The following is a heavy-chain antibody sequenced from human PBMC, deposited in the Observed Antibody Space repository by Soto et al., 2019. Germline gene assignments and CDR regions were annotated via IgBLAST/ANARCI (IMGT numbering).Heavy chain of an antibody. D-gene: IGHD3-22*01. CDR3: ATLYYYDSSGYFDY. V-gene: IGHV3-23*01. CDR2: ISGSGGST. CDR1: GFTFSSYA. Sequence: GGSLRLSCAASGFTFSSYAMSWVRQAPGKGLEWVSAISGSGGSTYYADSVKGRFTISRDNSKNTLYLQMNSLRAEDTAVYYCATLYYYDSSGYFDYWGQGTLVTVS. J-gene: IGHJ4*02.